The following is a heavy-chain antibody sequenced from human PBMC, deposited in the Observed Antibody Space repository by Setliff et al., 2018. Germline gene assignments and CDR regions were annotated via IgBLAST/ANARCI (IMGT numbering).Heavy chain of an antibody. Sequence: ASVKVSCKASGYTFTGYYMHWVRQAPGQGLEWMGWINPNSGGTNYAQNFHDRLRITADESTSTAYMELSSLRSDDTAIYFCARHSGRYYVPGTFDSWGQGTLVTVSS. CDR3: ARHSGRYYVPGTFDS. J-gene: IGHJ4*02. CDR1: GYTFTGYY. V-gene: IGHV1-2*02. D-gene: IGHD1-26*01. CDR2: INPNSGGT.